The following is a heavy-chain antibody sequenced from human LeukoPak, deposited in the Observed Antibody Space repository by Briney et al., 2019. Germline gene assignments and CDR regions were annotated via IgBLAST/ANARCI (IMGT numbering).Heavy chain of an antibody. CDR1: GGTFSSYA. CDR3: ARGYSSGSATDY. V-gene: IGHV1-69*05. CDR2: IIPIFGTA. D-gene: IGHD6-19*01. Sequence: GASVKVSCKASGGTFSSYAISWVRQAPGQGPEWMGRIIPIFGTANYAQKFQGRVTITTDESTSTAYMELSSLRSEDTAVYYCARGYSSGSATDYWGQGTLVTVSS. J-gene: IGHJ4*02.